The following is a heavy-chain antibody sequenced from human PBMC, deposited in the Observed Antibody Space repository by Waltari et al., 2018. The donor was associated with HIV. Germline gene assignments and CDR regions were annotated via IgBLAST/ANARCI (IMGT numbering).Heavy chain of an antibody. J-gene: IGHJ2*01. V-gene: IGHV3-53*01. D-gene: IGHD3-22*01. Sequence: EVQLVESGGGLIQPGGSLRLSCAASGFTVNDNYMSWVRQAPGKGVEWVSFIYSGGTTYSAASVKGRFTISRDDSKNTVYLQLNSLRAEDTAIYYCARHGGGYHYGWYFDLWGRGTLVTVSS. CDR3: ARHGGGYHYGWYFDL. CDR2: IYSGGTT. CDR1: GFTVNDNY.